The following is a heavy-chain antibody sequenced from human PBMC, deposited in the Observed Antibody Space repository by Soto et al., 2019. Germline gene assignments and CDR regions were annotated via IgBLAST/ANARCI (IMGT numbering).Heavy chain of an antibody. Sequence: EVQLVESGGGLVKPGGSLRLSCAASGFTFSSYSMNWVRQAPGKGLEWVSSISSCSSYIYYADSVKGRFTISRDNAKNSLYLQMNSLRAEDTAVYYCAGVVRYYYYGMDVWGQGTTVTVSS. V-gene: IGHV3-21*01. CDR3: AGVVRYYYYGMDV. CDR2: ISSCSSYI. J-gene: IGHJ6*02. CDR1: GFTFSSYS. D-gene: IGHD3-22*01.